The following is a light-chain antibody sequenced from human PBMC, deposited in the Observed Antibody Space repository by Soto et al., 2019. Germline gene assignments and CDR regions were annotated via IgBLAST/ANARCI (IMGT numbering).Light chain of an antibody. Sequence: EIVLTQFPATLSLSPGDGATLSCRASQSAGSYLAWYQQRRGQAPRLLIYDSSNRATGIPARFSGSGSGTDFSLIISSLEPEDFAVYYCQQRSVWPLTFGGGTKVDIK. V-gene: IGKV3-11*01. CDR3: QQRSVWPLT. CDR1: QSAGSY. CDR2: DSS. J-gene: IGKJ4*01.